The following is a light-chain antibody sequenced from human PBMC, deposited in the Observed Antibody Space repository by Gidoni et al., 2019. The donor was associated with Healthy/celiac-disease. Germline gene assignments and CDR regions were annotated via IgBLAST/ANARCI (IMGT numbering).Light chain of an antibody. CDR3: QSYDSSLSGYV. CDR2: GNS. V-gene: IGLV1-40*01. Sequence: QPVLPQPPSVSGAPGQRVTIPCTGSSSNIGAGYDVHWYQQLPGNAHQRLSYGNSNRHSGVPDRFSDCKSGTSASLAITGLQAEVEADYYCQSYDSSLSGYVFGTGTKVTVL. CDR1: SSNIGAGYD. J-gene: IGLJ1*01.